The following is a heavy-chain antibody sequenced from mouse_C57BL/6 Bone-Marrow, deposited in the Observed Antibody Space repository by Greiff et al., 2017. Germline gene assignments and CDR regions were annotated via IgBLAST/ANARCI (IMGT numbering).Heavy chain of an antibody. CDR3: TVDGYFLFDD. V-gene: IGHV14-4*01. CDR2: IDPENGDT. D-gene: IGHD2-3*01. CDR1: GFNIKDDY. J-gene: IGHJ2*01. Sequence: VQLQQSGAELVRPGASVKLSCTASGFNIKDDYMHWVKQRPEQGLEWIGWIDPENGDTEYASKFQGKATITADTSTNTAYLPLSSLTSEDTAVYYCTVDGYFLFDDWGQGTTLTVSS.